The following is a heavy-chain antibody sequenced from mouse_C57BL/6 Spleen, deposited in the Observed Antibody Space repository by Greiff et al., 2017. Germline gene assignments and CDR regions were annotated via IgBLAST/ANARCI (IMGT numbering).Heavy chain of an antibody. Sequence: QVQLQQPGAELVRPGSSVKLSCKASGYTFTSYWMYWVKQRPIQGLEWIGNIDPSDSETHYNQKFKDKATLTVDKSSSAAYMQRSSLTSEDSAVYDCARWDSSFDYWGQGTTLTVSS. CDR2: IDPSDSET. J-gene: IGHJ2*01. CDR3: ARWDSSFDY. CDR1: GYTFTSYW. V-gene: IGHV1-52*01. D-gene: IGHD1-1*01.